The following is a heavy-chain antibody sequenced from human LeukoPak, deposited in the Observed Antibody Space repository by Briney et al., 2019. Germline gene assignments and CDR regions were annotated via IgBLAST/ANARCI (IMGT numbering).Heavy chain of an antibody. Sequence: ASVKVSCKASGYTFTSFGLSWVRQAPGKGLEWMGGLDPEDGETIYAQKFQGRVTMTEDTSTDTAYMELSSLRSEDTAVYYCATDSTMGSGWYLGYWGQGTLVTVSS. CDR3: ATDSTMGSGWYLGY. CDR2: LDPEDGET. D-gene: IGHD6-19*01. J-gene: IGHJ4*02. V-gene: IGHV1-24*01. CDR1: GYTFTSFG.